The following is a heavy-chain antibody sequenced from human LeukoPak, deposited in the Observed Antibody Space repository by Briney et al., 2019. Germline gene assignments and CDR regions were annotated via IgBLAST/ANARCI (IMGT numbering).Heavy chain of an antibody. D-gene: IGHD3-22*01. V-gene: IGHV4-39*07. CDR2: IYHSGST. CDR3: ARDPDSSGYYYGQHDAFDI. J-gene: IGHJ3*02. CDR1: GGSISSSSYY. Sequence: SETLSLTCTVSGGSISSSSYYWGWIRQPPGKGLEWIGEIYHSGSTNYNPSLKSRVTISVDKSKNQFSLKLSSVTAADTAVYYCARDPDSSGYYYGQHDAFDIWGRGTMVTVSS.